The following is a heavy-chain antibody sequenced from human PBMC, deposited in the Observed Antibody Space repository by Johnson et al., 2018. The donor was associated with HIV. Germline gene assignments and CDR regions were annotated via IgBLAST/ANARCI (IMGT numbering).Heavy chain of an antibody. CDR3: ARGDYYDSSGYFSDAFDS. CDR1: GFSVGDNY. Sequence: VQLVESGGGLIQPGGSLRVSCAASGFSVGDNYMSWVRQAPGKGLEWVSVIYSGGSTYYADSVKGRFAISRDDAENSLYLQMNSLRAEDTAVYYCARGDYYDSSGYFSDAFDSWGQGTMVTVSS. D-gene: IGHD3-22*01. J-gene: IGHJ3*02. CDR2: IYSGGST. V-gene: IGHV3-53*01.